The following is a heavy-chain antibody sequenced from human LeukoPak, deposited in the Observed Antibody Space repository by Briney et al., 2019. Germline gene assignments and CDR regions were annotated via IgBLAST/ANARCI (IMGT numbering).Heavy chain of an antibody. CDR2: ISAYNGNT. V-gene: IGHV1-18*01. CDR3: ALSVLLWFGDPSSLDY. D-gene: IGHD3-10*01. J-gene: IGHJ4*02. CDR1: GYTFTSYG. Sequence: ASVKVSCKASGYTFTSYGISWVRQAPGQGLEWMGWISAYNGNTNYAQKLQGRVTMTTDTSTSTAYMELRSLRSDDTAVYYCALSVLLWFGDPSSLDYWGQGTLVTVSS.